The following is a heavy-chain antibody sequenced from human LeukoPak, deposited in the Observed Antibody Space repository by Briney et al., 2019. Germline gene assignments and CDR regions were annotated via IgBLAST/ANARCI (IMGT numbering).Heavy chain of an antibody. D-gene: IGHD3-22*01. Sequence: GGSLRLSCAASGFTFSSYGMHWVRQAPGKGLEWVAVISYDGSNKYYADSVKGRFTISRGNSKNTLYLQMNSLRAEDTAVYYCAKDPEYYYDSSGYLFDPWGQGTLVTVSS. J-gene: IGHJ5*02. CDR2: ISYDGSNK. V-gene: IGHV3-30*18. CDR3: AKDPEYYYDSSGYLFDP. CDR1: GFTFSSYG.